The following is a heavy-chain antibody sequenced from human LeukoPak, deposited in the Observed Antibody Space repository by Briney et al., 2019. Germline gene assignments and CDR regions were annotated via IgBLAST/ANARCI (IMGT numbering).Heavy chain of an antibody. CDR3: ARDVTLNYYDSSGYRNFDY. J-gene: IGHJ4*02. CDR2: ISWNSGSI. Sequence: GGSLRLSCAASGFTFDDYAMHWVRQAPGKGLEWVSGISWNSGSIGYADSVKGRFTISRDNAKNSLYLQMNSLRAEDTAVYYCARDVTLNYYDSSGYRNFDYWGQGTLVTVSS. V-gene: IGHV3-9*01. D-gene: IGHD3-22*01. CDR1: GFTFDDYA.